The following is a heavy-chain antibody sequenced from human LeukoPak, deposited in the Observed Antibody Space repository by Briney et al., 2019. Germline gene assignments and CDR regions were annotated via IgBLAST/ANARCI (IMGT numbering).Heavy chain of an antibody. D-gene: IGHD4-17*01. Sequence: GASVKVSCKVSGYTLTELSMHWVRQAPGKGLEWMGGFDPEGGETIYAQKFQGRVTMTEDTSTDTAYMELSSLRSEDTAVYYCATHPLARGDYSWFDPWGQGTLVTVSS. CDR1: GYTLTELS. V-gene: IGHV1-24*01. CDR2: FDPEGGET. CDR3: ATHPLARGDYSWFDP. J-gene: IGHJ5*02.